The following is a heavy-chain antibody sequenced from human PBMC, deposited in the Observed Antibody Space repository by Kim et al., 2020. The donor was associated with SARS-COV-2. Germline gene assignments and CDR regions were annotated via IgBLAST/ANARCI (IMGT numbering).Heavy chain of an antibody. CDR3: ARRRFDYGGIYYYYGMDV. V-gene: IGHV4-39*01. Sequence: NSRVTISVDTSKNQFSLKRGSVTAADTAVYYCARRRFDYGGIYYYYGMDVWGQGTTVTVSS. D-gene: IGHD4-17*01. J-gene: IGHJ6*02.